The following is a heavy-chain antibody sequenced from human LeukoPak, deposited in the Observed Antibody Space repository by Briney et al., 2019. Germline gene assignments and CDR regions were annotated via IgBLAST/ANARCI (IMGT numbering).Heavy chain of an antibody. J-gene: IGHJ5*02. CDR3: AKVGTGYDFWSGYYNNWFDP. V-gene: IGHV3-23*01. CDR1: GFTFSSYA. CDR2: ISGSGGST. D-gene: IGHD3-3*01. Sequence: GGSLRLSCAASGFTFSSYAMSWVRQAPGKGLEWVSAISGSGGSTYYADSVKGRFTISRDNSKNTLYLQMNGLRAEDTAVYYCAKVGTGYDFWSGYYNNWFDPWGQGTLVTVSS.